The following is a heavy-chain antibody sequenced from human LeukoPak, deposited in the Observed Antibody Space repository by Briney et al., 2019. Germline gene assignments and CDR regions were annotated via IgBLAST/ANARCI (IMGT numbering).Heavy chain of an antibody. CDR3: LAYYYDSSGSHFDY. CDR1: GYTFTGYSFTSYW. CDR2: IFPGDSDT. D-gene: IGHD3-22*01. V-gene: IGHV5-51*01. J-gene: IGHJ4*02. Sequence: RESLKISCKGSGYTFTGYSFTSYWIGWVRQVPGKGLDWMGIIFPGDSDTRYSPSFQGQVTISADKSISTAYLQWSGLKASDTAVYYCLAYYYDSSGSHFDYWGQGTLVTVSS.